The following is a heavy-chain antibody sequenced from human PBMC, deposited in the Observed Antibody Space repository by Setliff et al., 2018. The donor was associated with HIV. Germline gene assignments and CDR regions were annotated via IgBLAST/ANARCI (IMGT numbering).Heavy chain of an antibody. Sequence: PGESLKISCKGSGYSFTSYWIGWVRQMPGKGLEWMGIIYPGDSDTTYSPSFQGQVTISADKSISTAYLQWSSLKASDTAMYYCARQTVHTTHSLDYGSPNRXXDYGMDVWGQGTTVTVSS. V-gene: IGHV5-51*01. J-gene: IGHJ6*01. CDR3: ARQTVHTTHSLDYGSPNRXXDYGMDV. CDR1: GYSFTSYW. CDR2: IYPGDSDT. D-gene: IGHD4-17*01.